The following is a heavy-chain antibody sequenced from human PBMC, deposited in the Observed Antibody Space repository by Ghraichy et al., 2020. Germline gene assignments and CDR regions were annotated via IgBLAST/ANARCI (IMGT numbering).Heavy chain of an antibody. V-gene: IGHV3-23*01. Sequence: GGSLRLSCEASGFIFSNFAMNWVRQAPGKGLDWVSVISTTGTHTHYADSVKGRFTISRDNSRSTVDLQMRSLRGEDTAVYYCAKSLVPASLNEGMDVWGRGTTVIVSS. J-gene: IGHJ6*02. CDR1: GFIFSNFA. CDR3: AKSLVPASLNEGMDV. CDR2: ISTTGTHT. D-gene: IGHD2-2*01.